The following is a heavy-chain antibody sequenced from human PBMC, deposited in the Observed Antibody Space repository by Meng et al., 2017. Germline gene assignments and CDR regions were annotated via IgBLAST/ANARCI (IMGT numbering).Heavy chain of an antibody. CDR2: ISGSGGST. V-gene: IGHV3-23*01. Sequence: GESLKISCAASGFTFSSYAMSWVRQAPGTGLEWVSAISGSGGSTYYADSVKGRFTISRDNSKNTLYLQMNSLRAEDTAVYYWAKFIDGWFDPWGQGPLVTVSS. CDR1: GFTFSSYA. CDR3: AKFIDGWFDP. D-gene: IGHD2-15*01. J-gene: IGHJ5*02.